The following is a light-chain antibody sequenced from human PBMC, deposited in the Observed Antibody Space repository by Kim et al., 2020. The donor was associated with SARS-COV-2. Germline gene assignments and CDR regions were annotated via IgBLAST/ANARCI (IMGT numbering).Light chain of an antibody. CDR1: SSNIGSNT. CDR3: ATWDDSLNGWV. Sequence: GRRGTISCSGGSSNIGSNTVSWYQQLPATAPKLLIYTNNQRPSGVPDRFSGSKSGTSASLAISGLQSADEADYYCATWDDSLNGWVFGGGTQLTVL. J-gene: IGLJ3*02. V-gene: IGLV1-44*01. CDR2: TNN.